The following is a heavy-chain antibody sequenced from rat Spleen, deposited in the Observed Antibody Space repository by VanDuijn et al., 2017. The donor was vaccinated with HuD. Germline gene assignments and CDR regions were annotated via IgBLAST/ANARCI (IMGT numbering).Heavy chain of an antibody. V-gene: IGHV3-3*01. Sequence: EVQLQESGPGLVKPSQSLSLTCSVTGHSITSSYRWNWIRKFPGNKLEWMGYINIAGSTNYNPSLKSRISITRDTSKNQFFLQVNSLTTGDTATYYCARSDGVHYYLPFADWGQGTLVTASS. J-gene: IGHJ3*01. CDR1: GHSITSSYR. CDR3: ARSDGVHYYLPFAD. D-gene: IGHD1-1*01. CDR2: INIAGST.